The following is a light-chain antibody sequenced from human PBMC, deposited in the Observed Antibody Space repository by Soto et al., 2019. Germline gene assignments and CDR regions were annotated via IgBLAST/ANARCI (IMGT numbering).Light chain of an antibody. CDR2: DAS. CDR3: QQRSNWPPFT. Sequence: PGERATLSCRASQSVSSSHLAWYQQKPGQAPRLLIYDASNRATGIPARFSGSGSGTEFTLTISSLQSEDFAVYYCQQRSNWPPFTFGQGTRLEIK. J-gene: IGKJ5*01. CDR1: QSVSSSH. V-gene: IGKV3D-20*02.